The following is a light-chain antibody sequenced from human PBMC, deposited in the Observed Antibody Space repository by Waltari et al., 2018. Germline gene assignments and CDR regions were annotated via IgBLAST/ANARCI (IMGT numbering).Light chain of an antibody. Sequence: QSALTQPASVSGSPGQSITIPCTGTSSDVGGYNYVSWYQQHPGKAPKLMIYDVSKRPSGVSNRFSGSKSGNTASLTISGLQAEDEADYYCSSYTSSSWVFGGGTKLTVL. J-gene: IGLJ3*02. V-gene: IGLV2-14*01. CDR2: DVS. CDR3: SSYTSSSWV. CDR1: SSDVGGYNY.